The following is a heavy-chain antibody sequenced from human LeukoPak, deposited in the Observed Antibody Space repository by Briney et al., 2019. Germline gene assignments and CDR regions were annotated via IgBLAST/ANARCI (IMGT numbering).Heavy chain of an antibody. D-gene: IGHD3-22*01. CDR2: IYYSGST. Sequence: SETLSLTCTVSGGSISSSSYYWGWIRQPPGKGLEWIGSIYYSGSTYYNPSLKSRVTISVDTSKNQFSLKLSSVTAADTAVYYCARLSDTSSGWLVDYWGQGTLVTVSS. CDR1: GGSISSSSYY. V-gene: IGHV4-39*07. CDR3: ARLSDTSSGWLVDY. J-gene: IGHJ4*02.